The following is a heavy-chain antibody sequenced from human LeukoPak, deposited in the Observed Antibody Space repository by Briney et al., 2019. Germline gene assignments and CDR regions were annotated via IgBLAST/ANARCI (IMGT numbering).Heavy chain of an antibody. J-gene: IGHJ4*02. Sequence: SQTLSLTFAISGDSVSSTNTAWNWIRQSPSRGLEWLGRTYYRSKWSTDYAESMKGRININPDTSKNQFSLQLNSVTPEDTAIYYCARLYCTSSACYALDYWGQGTLVTVSS. CDR3: ARLYCTSSACYALDY. D-gene: IGHD2-8*01. CDR2: TYYRSKWST. CDR1: GDSVSSTNTA. V-gene: IGHV6-1*01.